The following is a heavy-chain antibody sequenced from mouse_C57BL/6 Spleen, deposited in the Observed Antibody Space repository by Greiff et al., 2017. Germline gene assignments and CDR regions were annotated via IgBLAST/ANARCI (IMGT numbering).Heavy chain of an antibody. D-gene: IGHD1-1*01. J-gene: IGHJ3*01. V-gene: IGHV5-9-1*02. CDR1: GFTFSSYA. CDR3: TRGATVEETAWFAY. Sequence: EVQRVESGEGLVKPGGSLKLSCAASGFTFSSYAMSWVRQTPEKRLEWVAYISSGGDYLYYADTVKGRFTISRDNARNTLYLQMSSLKSENTAMYYCTRGATVEETAWFAYWGQGTLVTVSA. CDR2: ISSGGDYL.